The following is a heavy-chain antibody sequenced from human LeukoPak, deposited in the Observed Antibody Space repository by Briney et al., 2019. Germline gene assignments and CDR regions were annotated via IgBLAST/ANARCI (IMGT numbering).Heavy chain of an antibody. D-gene: IGHD6-6*01. CDR3: AKDIRKYSSSRAGNYFDY. Sequence: PGGSLRLSCAASGFTFSSYWMSWVRQAPGKGLEWVANIKQDGSEKYYVGSVKGRFTISRDNAKNSLYLQMNSLRAEDTALYYCAKDIRKYSSSRAGNYFDYWGQGTLVTVSS. CDR1: GFTFSSYW. CDR2: IKQDGSEK. V-gene: IGHV3-7*03. J-gene: IGHJ4*02.